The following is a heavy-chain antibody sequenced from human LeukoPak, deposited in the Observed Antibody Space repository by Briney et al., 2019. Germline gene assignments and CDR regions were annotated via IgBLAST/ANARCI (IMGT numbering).Heavy chain of an antibody. CDR2: ISYDGSNK. CDR3: AKTPGYGDY. D-gene: IGHD5-12*01. V-gene: IGHV3-30*04. J-gene: IGHJ4*02. CDR1: GFTFSSYA. Sequence: GRSLRLSCAASGFTFSSYAMHWVRQAPGKGLEWVAVISYDGSNKYYADSVKGRFTISRDNSKNTLYLQMNSLRAEDTAVYYCAKTPGYGDYWGQGTLVTVSS.